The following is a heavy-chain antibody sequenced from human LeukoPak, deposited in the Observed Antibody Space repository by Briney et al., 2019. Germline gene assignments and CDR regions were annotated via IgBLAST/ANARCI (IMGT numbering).Heavy chain of an antibody. CDR2: IRSKANSYAT. CDR1: GFSLSAYW. D-gene: IGHD3-3*01. CDR3: SRTFGVIII. V-gene: IGHV3-73*01. J-gene: IGHJ4*02. Sequence: GGSLRLSCAASGFSLSAYWMTWVRQASGKGMEWLGRIRSKANSYATAYTASVEGRFTISRDDSQKTAYLEMNSLKTEDTAVYYCSRTFGVIIIWGQGTLVTVSS.